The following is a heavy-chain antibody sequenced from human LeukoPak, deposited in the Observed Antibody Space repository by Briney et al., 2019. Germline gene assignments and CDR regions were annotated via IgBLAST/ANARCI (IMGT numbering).Heavy chain of an antibody. V-gene: IGHV3-23*01. Sequence: GGSLTLSCAASGFTFSSYAMSWVRPPPGRGLEWVSAISGSGGSTFYADCVKGRFTISRDNSKNTLYLQMNRLRAEDTAVYYGAKDLGDIVLMVYASSYDYWGQGTLVTVSS. CDR1: GFTFSSYA. CDR3: AKDLGDIVLMVYASSYDY. J-gene: IGHJ4*02. CDR2: ISGSGGST. D-gene: IGHD2-8*01.